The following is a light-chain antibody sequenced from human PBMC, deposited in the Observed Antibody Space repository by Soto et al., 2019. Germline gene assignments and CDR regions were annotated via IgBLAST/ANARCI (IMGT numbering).Light chain of an antibody. J-gene: IGKJ1*01. CDR2: KMS. Sequence: DIVMTQTPLSSPVTLGQPASISCRSSQSLVDSDGNTHLSWLQQRPGQPPRLLIYKMSNRFSGVPDRFSGSGAGTDFTLTISRVEAEDVGLYYCMQTAQFPRTFGQGTNVDIK. CDR3: MQTAQFPRT. CDR1: QSLVDSDGNTH. V-gene: IGKV2-24*01.